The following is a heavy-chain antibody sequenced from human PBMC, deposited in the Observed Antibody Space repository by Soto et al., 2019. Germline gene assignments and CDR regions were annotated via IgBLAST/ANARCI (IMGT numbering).Heavy chain of an antibody. D-gene: IGHD6-19*01. CDR1: GFTFSSYA. V-gene: IGHV3-23*01. CDR3: AKEPSSGWGNWFDP. CDR2: ISGSGGST. J-gene: IGHJ5*02. Sequence: GGSLRLSCAASGFTFSSYAMSWVRQAPGKGLEWVSLISGSGGSTYYADSVKGRFTISRDNSKNTLYLQMNSLRADDKAVYYCAKEPSSGWGNWFDPWGQGTLVTVSS.